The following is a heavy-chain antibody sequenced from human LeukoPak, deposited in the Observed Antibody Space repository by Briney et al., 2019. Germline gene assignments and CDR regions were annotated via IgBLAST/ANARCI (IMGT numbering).Heavy chain of an antibody. V-gene: IGHV4-38-2*02. J-gene: IGHJ4*02. Sequence: PSETLSLTCTVSGYSISSGYYWGWIRQPPGKGLEWIGSIYHSGSTYYNPSLKSRVTISVDTSKNQFSLKLSSVTAADTAVYYCARDWPRDRYCSGGGCLISPEYFDYWGQGTLVTVSS. D-gene: IGHD2-15*01. CDR3: ARDWPRDRYCSGGGCLISPEYFDY. CDR1: GYSISSGYY. CDR2: IYHSGST.